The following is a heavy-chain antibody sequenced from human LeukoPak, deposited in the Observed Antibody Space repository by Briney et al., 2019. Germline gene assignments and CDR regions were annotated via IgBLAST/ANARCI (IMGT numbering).Heavy chain of an antibody. CDR2: ISLRGGSK. CDR1: EFTFSTFG. Sequence: PGGSLRLSCAASEFTFSTFGMHWVRQAPGKGLEWVAAISLRGGSKYYADSVKGRFTISRDNANNIIFLQLSSLGADDTAVYYCARGARDYDDAFDLWGQGTLVTVSS. CDR3: ARGARDYDDAFDL. J-gene: IGHJ3*01. V-gene: IGHV3-30*03. D-gene: IGHD4-17*01.